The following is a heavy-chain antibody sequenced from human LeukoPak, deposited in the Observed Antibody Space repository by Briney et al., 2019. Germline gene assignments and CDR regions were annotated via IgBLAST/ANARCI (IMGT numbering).Heavy chain of an antibody. CDR3: AIKGGYSSSWYLSYFDY. D-gene: IGHD6-13*01. CDR2: ISSSSSYI. CDR1: GFTFSSYS. J-gene: IGHJ4*02. V-gene: IGHV3-21*04. Sequence: GGSLRLSCAASGFTFSSYSMNWVRQAPGKGLEWVSSISSSSSYIYYADSVKGRFTLSRDNAKNSLYLQMNSLRAEDTAVYYCAIKGGYSSSWYLSYFDYWGQGTLVTVSS.